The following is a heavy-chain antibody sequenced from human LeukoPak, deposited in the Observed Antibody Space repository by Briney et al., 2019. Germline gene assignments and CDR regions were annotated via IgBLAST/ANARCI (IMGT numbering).Heavy chain of an antibody. V-gene: IGHV3-48*03. CDR3: AKTKWQLPWA. CDR2: ISSSGSTI. CDR1: GFTFSTSD. D-gene: IGHD1-26*01. J-gene: IGHJ1*01. Sequence: GGSLRLSCAASGFTFSTSDMNWIRQAPGKGLEWVSHISSSGSTITYADSVKGRFTISRVNTKNSLYLQMNSLRADDTAIYYCAKTKWQLPWAWGQGTLVTVSS.